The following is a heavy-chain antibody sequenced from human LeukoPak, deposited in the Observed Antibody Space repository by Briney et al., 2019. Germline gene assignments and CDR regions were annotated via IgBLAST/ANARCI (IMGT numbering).Heavy chain of an antibody. CDR2: ISWNSGSI. Sequence: GGSLRLSCAASGFTFDDYAMHWVRQAPGKGLEWVSGISWNSGSIGYADSVKGRFTISRDNAKNSLYLQMNSLKTEDTAVYYCVRVGSVAGSDYLNYWGQGTLVTVSS. D-gene: IGHD6-19*01. CDR1: GFTFDDYA. CDR3: VRVGSVAGSDYLNY. V-gene: IGHV3-9*01. J-gene: IGHJ4*02.